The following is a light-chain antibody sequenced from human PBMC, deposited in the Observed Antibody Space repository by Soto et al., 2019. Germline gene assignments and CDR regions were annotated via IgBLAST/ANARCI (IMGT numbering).Light chain of an antibody. CDR2: ATS. J-gene: IGKJ1*01. Sequence: EIVMTQSPATLSVFPGERATLSCRASQSITRKIAWYQQKPGQAPRIIIYATSTRATGVPARFSGSGSGTEFTLTIRSLQSEDFAIYYCQQYITWPPETFGQGTRVEIK. V-gene: IGKV3-15*01. CDR1: QSITRK. CDR3: QQYITWPPET.